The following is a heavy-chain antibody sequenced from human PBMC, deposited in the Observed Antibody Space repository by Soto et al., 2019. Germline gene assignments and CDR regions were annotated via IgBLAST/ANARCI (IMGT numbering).Heavy chain of an antibody. CDR3: ARQEYYYDSSGYYTY. D-gene: IGHD3-22*01. V-gene: IGHV4-39*01. CDR2: IYYSGST. Sequence: LSLTCTVSGGSISSSSYYWGWIRQPPGKGLEWIGSIYYSGSTYYNPSLKSRVTISVDTSKNQFSLKLSSVTAADTAVYYCARQEYYYDSSGYYTYWGQGTLVTVSS. CDR1: GGSISSSSYY. J-gene: IGHJ4*02.